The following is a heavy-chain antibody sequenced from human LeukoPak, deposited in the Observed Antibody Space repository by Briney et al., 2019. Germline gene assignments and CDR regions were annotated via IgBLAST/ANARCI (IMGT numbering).Heavy chain of an antibody. Sequence: EASVKVSCKASGYTFTGYYMHWVRQAPGQGLEWIGRINPNSGGTNYAQKFQGRVTMTRDTSISTAYMELSRLRSDDTAVYYCARGTDGYSYGQFDYWGQGTLVTVSS. D-gene: IGHD5-18*01. CDR1: GYTFTGYY. J-gene: IGHJ4*02. V-gene: IGHV1-2*06. CDR3: ARGTDGYSYGQFDY. CDR2: INPNSGGT.